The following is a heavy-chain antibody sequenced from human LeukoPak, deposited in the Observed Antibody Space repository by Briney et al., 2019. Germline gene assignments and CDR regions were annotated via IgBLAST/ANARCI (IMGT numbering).Heavy chain of an antibody. D-gene: IGHD4-11*01. J-gene: IGHJ4*02. V-gene: IGHV3-43*01. Sequence: PGGSLRLSCAASGFTFDDYTMHWVRQAPGPGLEWVSLISWDGGSTYYADSVKGRFTISRDNSKNSLYLQMNSLRTEDTALYYCAKDITPSSKSGYFDYWGQGTLVTVSS. CDR2: ISWDGGST. CDR1: GFTFDDYT. CDR3: AKDITPSSKSGYFDY.